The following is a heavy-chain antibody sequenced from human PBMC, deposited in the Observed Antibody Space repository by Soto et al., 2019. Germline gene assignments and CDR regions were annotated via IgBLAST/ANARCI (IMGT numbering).Heavy chain of an antibody. CDR2: ISYDGSNK. CDR3: AKDMTTVTPYYYYGMDV. V-gene: IGHV3-30*18. J-gene: IGHJ6*02. Sequence: QVQLVESGGGVVQPGRSLRLSCAASGFTFSSYGMHWVRQAPGKGLEWVAVISYDGSNKYYADSVKGRFTISRGNSKNTLYLQMNSLRAEDTAVYYCAKDMTTVTPYYYYGMDVWGQGTTVTVSS. CDR1: GFTFSSYG. D-gene: IGHD4-17*01.